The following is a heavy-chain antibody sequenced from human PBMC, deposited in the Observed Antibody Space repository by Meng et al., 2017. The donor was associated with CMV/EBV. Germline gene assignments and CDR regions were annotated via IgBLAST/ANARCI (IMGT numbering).Heavy chain of an antibody. Sequence: GGSLRLSCAASGFTFSDYYMSWIRQAPGKGLEWVSYISSSGSTIYYADSVKGRFTISRDNAKNSLYLQMNSLRAEDTAVYYCAGLESPYYYHGMDVWGQGTTVTVSS. CDR1: GFTFSDYY. J-gene: IGHJ6*02. CDR3: AGLESPYYYHGMDV. D-gene: IGHD1-1*01. CDR2: ISSSGSTI. V-gene: IGHV3-11*01.